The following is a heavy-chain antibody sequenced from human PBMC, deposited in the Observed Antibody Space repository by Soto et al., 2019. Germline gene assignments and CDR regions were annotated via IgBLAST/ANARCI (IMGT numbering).Heavy chain of an antibody. D-gene: IGHD5-18*01. CDR2: INPNSGDT. J-gene: IGHJ4*02. V-gene: IGHV1-2*02. CDR1: GYTFSDYY. CDR3: ARDADTAMVMGY. Sequence: QVQLVQSGAEVKKPGASVKVSCKASGYTFSDYYMHWVRQAPGQGLEWMGWINPNSGDTNYAQKFQGRVTMTRDTSISTAYMELTSLRAEDTAVYYCARDADTAMVMGYWGQGTLVTVSS.